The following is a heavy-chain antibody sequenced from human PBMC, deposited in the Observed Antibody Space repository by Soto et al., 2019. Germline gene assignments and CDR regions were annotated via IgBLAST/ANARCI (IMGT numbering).Heavy chain of an antibody. V-gene: IGHV3-33*01. CDR2: IWYDGSNK. D-gene: IGHD4-17*01. CDR3: ARVYGDYVPWFYP. Sequence: QVQLVESGGGVVQPGRSLRLSCAASGFTFSSYGMHWVRQAPGKGLEWVAVIWYDGSNKYYADSVKGRFTISRDNSKNTLYLQMNSLRAEDTAVYYCARVYGDYVPWFYPWGQGTLVTVSS. CDR1: GFTFSSYG. J-gene: IGHJ5*02.